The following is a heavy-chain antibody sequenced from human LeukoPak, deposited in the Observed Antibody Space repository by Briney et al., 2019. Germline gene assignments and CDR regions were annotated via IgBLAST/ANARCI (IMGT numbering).Heavy chain of an antibody. Sequence: GGSLRLSCAASGFTFDDYAMHWVRQAPGKGLEWVSLISGDGGSTYCADSVKGRFTISRDNSKSSLYLQMNSLRTEDTALYYCAKGQGYYFHYWGQGTLVTVSS. CDR1: GFTFDDYA. V-gene: IGHV3-43*02. CDR2: ISGDGGST. J-gene: IGHJ4*02. CDR3: AKGQGYYFHY.